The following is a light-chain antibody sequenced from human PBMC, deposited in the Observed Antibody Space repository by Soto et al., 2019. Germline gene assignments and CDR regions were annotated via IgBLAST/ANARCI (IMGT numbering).Light chain of an antibody. CDR3: QQYNNWPLS. V-gene: IGKV3-15*01. CDR2: GAY. J-gene: IGKJ1*01. Sequence: IVMTQSPSTLSVSPRERATLSCRASQSVSSNLAWYQQKPGQAPRLLIYGAYTRATGITARFSGSGSGTEFTITISSLQSEDFAVYYCQQYNNWPLSVGPGTQVEIK. CDR1: QSVSSN.